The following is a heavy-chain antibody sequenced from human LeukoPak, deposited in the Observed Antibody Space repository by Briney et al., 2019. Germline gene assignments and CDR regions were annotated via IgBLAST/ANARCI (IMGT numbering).Heavy chain of an antibody. V-gene: IGHV1-8*02. CDR3: ARSQGKAAKEAWGY. CDR2: MNPNSGNT. D-gene: IGHD7-27*01. CDR1: GGTFSSYA. J-gene: IGHJ4*02. Sequence: ASVKVSCKASGGTFSSYAISWVRQATGQGLEWMGWMNPNSGNTGYAQKFQGRVTMTRNTSISTAYMELSSLRSEDTAVYYCARSQGKAAKEAWGYWGQGTLVTVSS.